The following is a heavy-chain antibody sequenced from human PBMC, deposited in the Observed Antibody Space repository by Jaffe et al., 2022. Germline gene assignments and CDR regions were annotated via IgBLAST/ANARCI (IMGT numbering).Heavy chain of an antibody. J-gene: IGHJ5*02. V-gene: IGHV3-23*01. CDR1: GFTFSSYA. Sequence: EVQLLESGGGLVQPGGSLRLSCAASGFTFSSYAMSWVRQAPGKGLEWVSAISGSGGSTYYADSVKGRFTISRDNSKNTLYLQMNSLRAEDTAVYYCAKTSRDYGDYWNNWFDPWGQGTLVTVSS. D-gene: IGHD4-17*01. CDR3: AKTSRDYGDYWNNWFDP. CDR2: ISGSGGST.